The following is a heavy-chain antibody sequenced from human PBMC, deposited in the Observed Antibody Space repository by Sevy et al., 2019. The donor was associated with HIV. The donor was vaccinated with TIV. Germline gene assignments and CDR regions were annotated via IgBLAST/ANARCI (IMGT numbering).Heavy chain of an antibody. CDR1: GFTFSSYD. Sequence: GGSLRLSCAASGFTFSSYDMNWVRQAPGKGLEWVSKISSSGSTISYADSVKGRFTISSDNAKNSLNLQMNSLRAEETAVKYCLRSGGAYDNGFDPSGQGTLVTVSS. V-gene: IGHV3-48*03. CDR2: ISSSGSTI. D-gene: IGHD3-22*01. CDR3: LRSGGAYDNGFDP. J-gene: IGHJ5*02.